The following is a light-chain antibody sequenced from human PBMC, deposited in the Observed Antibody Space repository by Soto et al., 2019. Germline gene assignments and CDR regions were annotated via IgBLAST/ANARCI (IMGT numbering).Light chain of an antibody. V-gene: IGKV3D-15*01. Sequence: EIVMTQSPATLSVSPGERATLSCRASQSVSNNYLAWYQQKPGQAPRLLIYGASNRATGIPDRFSGSGSETEFTLTIRSLQSEDFAVYFCQQYNNWPSFGQGTRLEI. CDR3: QQYNNWPS. CDR2: GAS. CDR1: QSVSNN. J-gene: IGKJ5*01.